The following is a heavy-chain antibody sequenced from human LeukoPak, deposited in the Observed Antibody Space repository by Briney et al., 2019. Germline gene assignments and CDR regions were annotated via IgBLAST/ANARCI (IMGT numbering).Heavy chain of an antibody. D-gene: IGHD3-10*01. V-gene: IGHV4-59*01. J-gene: IGHJ4*02. CDR1: GGSISSYY. CDR2: IYYSGST. CDR3: ARRGSGRVDY. Sequence: SETLSLTCTVSGGSISSYYWSWIRQPPGKGLEWIGYIYYSGSTSYNPSLKSRVTISVDTSKKQFSLKLSSVTAADTAVYYCARRGSGRVDYWGQGTLVTVSS.